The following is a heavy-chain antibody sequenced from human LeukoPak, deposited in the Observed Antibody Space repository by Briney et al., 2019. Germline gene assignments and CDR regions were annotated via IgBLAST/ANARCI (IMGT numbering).Heavy chain of an antibody. J-gene: IGHJ5*02. D-gene: IGHD4-11*01. CDR3: AAVSGHYTLLDA. V-gene: IGHV1-24*01. Sequence: GASVRVSCKISGYTLNDISVHWVRQPPGKGLEWMGGVDPDDGQRVYAQRFQGRVTMTEDTSTNTAYMELSRLRSEDTAVYFCAAVSGHYTLLDAWGQGALATVST. CDR1: GYTLNDIS. CDR2: VDPDDGQR.